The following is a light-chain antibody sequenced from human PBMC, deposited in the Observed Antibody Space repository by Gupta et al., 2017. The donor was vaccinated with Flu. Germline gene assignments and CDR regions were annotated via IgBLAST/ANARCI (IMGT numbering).Light chain of an antibody. J-gene: IGKJ1*01. V-gene: IGKV3-20*01. CDR2: GAS. Sequence: ERATLSCRASQSVNSRYLAWYRQKPGQAPRLLIYGASSRATGIPDRFSGSGSGTDFTLTISRLEPEDFAVYYCHQYGSSPWTFGQGTKVEIK. CDR1: QSVNSRY. CDR3: HQYGSSPWT.